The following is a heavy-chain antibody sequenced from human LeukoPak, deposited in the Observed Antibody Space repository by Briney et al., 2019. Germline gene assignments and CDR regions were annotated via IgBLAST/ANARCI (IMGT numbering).Heavy chain of an antibody. CDR2: ITTSDST. Sequence: GGSLRLSCAASGFTFSSYAMDWIRQTPGKGLEWVSGITTSDSTYYADSVKGRFTISRDNSKNTLFLQINSLTVEDTAVYYYAKPSGDYDYFDYWGQGALVTVSS. V-gene: IGHV3-23*01. D-gene: IGHD4-17*01. J-gene: IGHJ4*02. CDR1: GFTFSSYA. CDR3: AKPSGDYDYFDY.